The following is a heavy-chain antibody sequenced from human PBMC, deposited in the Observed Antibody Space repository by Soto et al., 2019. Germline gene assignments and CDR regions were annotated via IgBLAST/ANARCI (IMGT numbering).Heavy chain of an antibody. Sequence: QVQLQESGPGLVRPSQTLSLTCTVSGDSISSDTYYWSWIRQHPGEGLAWIWYISYRGNTYYNPSLKSRVAMSVDTSKNQLSLTLSSVTAADTAVYYCAREYFRGGRCSQPDYWGQGTLVTVSS. CDR3: AREYFRGGRCSQPDY. J-gene: IGHJ4*02. CDR1: GDSISSDTYY. V-gene: IGHV4-31*03. D-gene: IGHD2-15*01. CDR2: ISYRGNT.